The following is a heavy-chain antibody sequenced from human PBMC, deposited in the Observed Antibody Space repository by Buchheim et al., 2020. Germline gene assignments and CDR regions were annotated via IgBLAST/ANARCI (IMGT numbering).Heavy chain of an antibody. Sequence: QLQLQESGPGLVKPSETLSLTCTVSGDSISSSTYFWGWIRQPPGKGLEWIGSIYNSGSTYYNPSLKSRVTISVDPSKNQFSLKLSSVTAADTAVYYCARGGGGAIVGWFDPWGQGTL. CDR2: IYNSGST. J-gene: IGHJ5*02. CDR1: GDSISSSTYF. CDR3: ARGGGGAIVGWFDP. D-gene: IGHD4/OR15-4a*01. V-gene: IGHV4-39*07.